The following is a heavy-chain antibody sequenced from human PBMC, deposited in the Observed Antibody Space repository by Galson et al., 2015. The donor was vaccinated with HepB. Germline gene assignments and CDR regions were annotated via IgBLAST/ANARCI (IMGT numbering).Heavy chain of an antibody. CDR1: GYTFTSYY. V-gene: IGHV1-46*03. Sequence: SVKVSCKASGYTFTSYYMHWVRQAPGQGLEWMGIINPSGGSTSYAQKFQGRVTMTRDTSTSTVYMELSSLRSEDTAVYYCAGSTVTTGWFDPWGQGTLVTVSS. CDR3: AGSTVTTGWFDP. CDR2: INPSGGST. D-gene: IGHD4-17*01. J-gene: IGHJ5*02.